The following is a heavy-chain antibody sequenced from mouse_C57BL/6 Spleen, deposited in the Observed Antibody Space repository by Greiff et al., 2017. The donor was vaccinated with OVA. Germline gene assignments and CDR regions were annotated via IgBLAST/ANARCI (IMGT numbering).Heavy chain of an antibody. J-gene: IGHJ3*01. D-gene: IGHD1-1*01. CDR3: ARWGSYGSSYDWFAY. Sequence: QVQLQQPGAELVKPGASVKMSCKASGYTFTSYWITWVKQRPGQGLEWIGDIYPGSGSTNYNEKFKSKATLTVDTSSSTAYMQLSSLTSEDSAVYYCARWGSYGSSYDWFAYWGQGTLVTVSA. V-gene: IGHV1-55*01. CDR1: GYTFTSYW. CDR2: IYPGSGST.